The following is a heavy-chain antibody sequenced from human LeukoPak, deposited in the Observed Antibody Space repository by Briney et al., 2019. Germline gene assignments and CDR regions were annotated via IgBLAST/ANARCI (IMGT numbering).Heavy chain of an antibody. V-gene: IGHV4-38-2*02. J-gene: IGHJ6*03. CDR2: ICHSGST. CDR1: GYSISSGYY. CDR3: ARFNYYYYYMDV. Sequence: SETLSLTCTVSGYSISSGYYWGWIRQPPGKGLEWIGSICHSGSTYYNPSLKRRVTISVDTSKNQFSLKLSSVTAADTAVYYCARFNYYYYYMDVWGKGTTVTVSS.